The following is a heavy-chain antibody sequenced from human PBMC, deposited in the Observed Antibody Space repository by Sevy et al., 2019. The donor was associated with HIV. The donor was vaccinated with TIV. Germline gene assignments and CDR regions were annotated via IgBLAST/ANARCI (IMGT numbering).Heavy chain of an antibody. Sequence: ASVKVSCKASGYTFTSYGISWVRQAPGQGLEWMGWISAYNGNTNYAQKLQGRVTMTTDTSTSTAHMELRSLRSDDTAVYYCASSSGSELDAFDIWGQRTMVTVSS. V-gene: IGHV1-18*04. CDR2: ISAYNGNT. CDR1: GYTFTSYG. CDR3: ASSSGSELDAFDI. J-gene: IGHJ3*02. D-gene: IGHD3-22*01.